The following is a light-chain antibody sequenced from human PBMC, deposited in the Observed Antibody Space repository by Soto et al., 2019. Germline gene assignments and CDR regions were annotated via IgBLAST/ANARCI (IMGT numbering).Light chain of an antibody. J-gene: IGKJ2*01. CDR1: QSVSSNY. V-gene: IGKV3-20*01. CDR3: QQYGSSPT. Sequence: EIVLTPSPGTLSLSPGERATLSCRASQSVSSNYLAWFQHKPGQAPRLLIFVASNRANVIPDRFSGSGSGTDFTLTISRLEPEDFAVYYCQQYGSSPTFGQGTKLELK. CDR2: VAS.